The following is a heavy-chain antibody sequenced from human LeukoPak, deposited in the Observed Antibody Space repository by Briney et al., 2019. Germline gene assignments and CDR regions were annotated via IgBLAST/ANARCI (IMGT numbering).Heavy chain of an antibody. J-gene: IGHJ4*02. Sequence: PSETLSLTCSVSGYSITSGYFWGWIRQPPGKGLEWIGSIYHSGSTYYNPSLKSRVTISLDTPKNQFSLKLSSVTAADTAVYYCASHPGVAAAGDYWGQGTLVTVSS. CDR2: IYHSGST. V-gene: IGHV4-38-2*02. CDR1: GYSITSGYF. D-gene: IGHD6-13*01. CDR3: ASHPGVAAAGDY.